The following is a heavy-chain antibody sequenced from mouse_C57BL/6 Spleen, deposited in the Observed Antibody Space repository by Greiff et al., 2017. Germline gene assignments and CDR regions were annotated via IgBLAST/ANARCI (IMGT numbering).Heavy chain of an antibody. CDR1: GFNIKDYY. CDR3: TRNYGSSYVFDY. V-gene: IGHV14-1*01. Sequence: EVQLVESGAELVRPGASVKLSCTASGFNIKDYYMHWVKQRPDQGLEWIGRIDPEDGDTEYAPKFQGKATMTADTSSNTAYLQLSSLTSEDTAVYYCTRNYGSSYVFDYWGQGTTLTVSS. CDR2: IDPEDGDT. D-gene: IGHD1-1*01. J-gene: IGHJ2*01.